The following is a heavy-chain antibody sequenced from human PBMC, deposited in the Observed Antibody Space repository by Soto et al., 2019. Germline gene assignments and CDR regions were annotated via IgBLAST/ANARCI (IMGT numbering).Heavy chain of an antibody. CDR1: GYTFTSYY. CDR3: ARDLSRASGSYFDYYYGMDV. Sequence: ASVKVSCKASGYTFTSYYMHWVRQAPGQGLEWMGIINPSGGSTSYAQKFQGRVTMTRDTSTSTVYVELSSLRSEDTAVYYCARDLSRASGSYFDYYYGMDVWGQGTTVTVSS. CDR2: INPSGGST. V-gene: IGHV1-46*01. D-gene: IGHD1-26*01. J-gene: IGHJ6*02.